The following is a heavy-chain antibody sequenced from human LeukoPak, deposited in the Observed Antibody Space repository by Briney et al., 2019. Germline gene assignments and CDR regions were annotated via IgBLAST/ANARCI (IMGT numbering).Heavy chain of an antibody. CDR1: GYTFTGYY. V-gene: IGHV1-2*02. D-gene: IGHD6-19*01. Sequence: ASVKVSCKASGYTFTGYYMHWVRQAPGQGLEWMGWINPNSGGTNYAQKFQGRVTMTRDTSISTAYMELGRLRSDDTAVYYCARSSGWYSLGQDEYFQHWGQGTLVTVSS. CDR3: ARSSGWYSLGQDEYFQH. J-gene: IGHJ1*01. CDR2: INPNSGGT.